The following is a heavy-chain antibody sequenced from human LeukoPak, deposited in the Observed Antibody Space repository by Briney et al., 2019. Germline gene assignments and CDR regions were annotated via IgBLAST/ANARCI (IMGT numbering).Heavy chain of an antibody. Sequence: SETLSLTCTVSGGSICYYWSWIRQPAGKGLEWIGRIYTSGSTNYNPSLKSRVTISVDTSKNQFSLKLSSVTAADTAVYYCARTPPLWFGESWGQGTLVTVSS. CDR1: GGSICYY. D-gene: IGHD3-10*01. J-gene: IGHJ4*02. V-gene: IGHV4-4*07. CDR2: IYTSGST. CDR3: ARTPPLWFGES.